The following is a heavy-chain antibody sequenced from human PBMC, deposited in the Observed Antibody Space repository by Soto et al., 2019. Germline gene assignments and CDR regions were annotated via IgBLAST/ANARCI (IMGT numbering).Heavy chain of an antibody. CDR3: AMTSFYDKTGFCYY. D-gene: IGHD3-16*01. CDR1: GFIFRNYG. CDR2: ISNDGSKA. V-gene: IGHV3-33*01. J-gene: IGHJ4*01. Sequence: QVQVAESGGGVVQPGRSLRLSCAASGFIFRNYGMHWVRQAPGKRLERVAVISNDGSKAYYVDSVKVRFTISRDNLKNTVSRQMSGLRANDTAVYYSAMTSFYDKTGFCYYCGHGGLVTVAS.